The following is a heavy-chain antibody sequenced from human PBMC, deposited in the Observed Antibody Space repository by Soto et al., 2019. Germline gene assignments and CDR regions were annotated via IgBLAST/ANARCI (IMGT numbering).Heavy chain of an antibody. J-gene: IGHJ6*03. CDR1: GYSFTSYD. Sequence: GASVKVSCKASGYSFTSYDINWVRQATGQGLEWMGWMNPNSGNTGYAQKFQGRVTMTRNTSISTAYMELSSLRSEDTAVYYCARLSTRFWEWPSGYYYYYMDFRGKGTSVTVSS. CDR2: MNPNSGNT. V-gene: IGHV1-8*01. D-gene: IGHD3-3*01. CDR3: ARLSTRFWEWPSGYYYYYMDF.